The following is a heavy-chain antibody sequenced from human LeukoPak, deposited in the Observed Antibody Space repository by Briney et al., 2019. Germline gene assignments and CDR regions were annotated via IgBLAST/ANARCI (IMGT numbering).Heavy chain of an antibody. J-gene: IGHJ3*02. D-gene: IGHD3-10*01. Sequence: SETLSLTCTVSGGSISSSSYYWGWIRQPPGKGLEWIGSIYYSGSTYYNPSLKSRVTISVDTSKNQFSLKLSSVTAADTAVYYCARGLVRGVIRYYGAFDIWGQGTMVTVSS. CDR3: ARGLVRGVIRYYGAFDI. CDR1: GGSISSSSYY. V-gene: IGHV4-39*07. CDR2: IYYSGST.